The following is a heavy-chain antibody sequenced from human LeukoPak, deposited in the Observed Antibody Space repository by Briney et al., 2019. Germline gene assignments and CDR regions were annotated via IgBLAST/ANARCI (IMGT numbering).Heavy chain of an antibody. CDR3: VRDRELTY. Sequence: SETLSLTCTVSDGSISIYYWSWIRQPRGKGLEWIGYVYSSGNTNYSPSLKGRATISADTSKNQFSLKLTSVTAADTAVYYCVRDRELTYWGQGILVTVSS. CDR2: VYSSGNT. D-gene: IGHD3-10*01. CDR1: DGSISIYY. V-gene: IGHV4-4*08. J-gene: IGHJ4*02.